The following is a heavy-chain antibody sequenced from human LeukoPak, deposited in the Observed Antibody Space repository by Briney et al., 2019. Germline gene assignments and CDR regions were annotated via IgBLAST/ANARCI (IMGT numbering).Heavy chain of an antibody. CDR1: GFIFSDYG. V-gene: IGHV3-30*02. J-gene: IGHJ4*02. CDR3: AEEGTASKPSDLDY. D-gene: IGHD1/OR15-1a*01. Sequence: GGSLRLSCAASGFIFSDYGMHWVRQAPGKGLEWVTFIRYDGSNKYYADSVKGRFTISRDNSKNTLYLQMNSLRPEDTAVYYCAEEGTASKPSDLDYWGQGTLVTVSS. CDR2: IRYDGSNK.